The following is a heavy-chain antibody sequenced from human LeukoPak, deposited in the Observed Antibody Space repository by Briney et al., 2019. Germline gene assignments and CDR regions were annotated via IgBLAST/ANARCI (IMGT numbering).Heavy chain of an antibody. CDR3: ARAPPYDFWSGYYYFDK. Sequence: PGGSLRLSCTTSGFTFGDYAMTWVRQAPGKGLEWVGFIRSKTYGGTTQYAASVKGRFTIPRDDSKSIAYLQMNSLRTEDTAVYYCARAPPYDFWSGYYYFDKWGQGTLVTVSS. D-gene: IGHD3-3*01. CDR1: GFTFGDYA. J-gene: IGHJ4*02. CDR2: IRSKTYGGTT. V-gene: IGHV3-49*04.